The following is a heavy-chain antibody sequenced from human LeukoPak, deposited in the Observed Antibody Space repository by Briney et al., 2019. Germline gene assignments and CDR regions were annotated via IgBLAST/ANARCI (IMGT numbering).Heavy chain of an antibody. Sequence: GGSLRLSCAASGFTVSSNYMSWVRQAPGKGLEWVSVIYAGGDTYYADSVKGRFTISRDNSKNTLYLQMNSLRAEDTAVYYCAIAPYYDSSGYYYFDYWGQGTLVTVSS. CDR1: GFTVSSNY. CDR2: IYAGGDT. CDR3: AIAPYYDSSGYYYFDY. V-gene: IGHV3-66*01. D-gene: IGHD3-22*01. J-gene: IGHJ4*02.